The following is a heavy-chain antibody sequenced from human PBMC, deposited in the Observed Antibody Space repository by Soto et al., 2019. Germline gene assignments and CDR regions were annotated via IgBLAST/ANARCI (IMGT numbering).Heavy chain of an antibody. CDR1: GNSFTNYW. J-gene: IGHJ6*02. CDR2: IYPGDSDT. V-gene: IGHV5-51*01. D-gene: IGHD3-10*01. Sequence: PXDSLKVSWKCSGNSFTNYWIGLVLEMPGKGLEWMGIIYPGDSDTRYSPSFQGQVTISADKSISTAYLQWSSLKASDTAMYYCARHPPVTYYYGSGSPDHYYGMDVWGQGTTVTVSS. CDR3: ARHPPVTYYYGSGSPDHYYGMDV.